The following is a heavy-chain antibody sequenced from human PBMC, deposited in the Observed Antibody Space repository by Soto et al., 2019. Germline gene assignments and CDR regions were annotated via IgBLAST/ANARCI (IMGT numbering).Heavy chain of an antibody. CDR2: TSYDANNK. V-gene: IGHV3-30-3*01. D-gene: IGHD2-2*01. CDR1: GFTFSSHA. Sequence: PGGTLRLSCAAYGFTFSSHAMHWVRQAPGQGLEWVALTSYDANNKYYADSVKVRLTIFRDNSKNTLDLQMNSLRAEDSAVYYCARGGCGTTSCLFNAFDIWGQGIVVTVSS. CDR3: ARGGCGTTSCLFNAFDI. J-gene: IGHJ3*02.